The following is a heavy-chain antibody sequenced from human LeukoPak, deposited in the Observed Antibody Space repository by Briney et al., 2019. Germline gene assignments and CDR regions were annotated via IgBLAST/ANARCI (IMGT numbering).Heavy chain of an antibody. Sequence: SETLSLTSTVSGGCICGGDDCWGWVSHPPGQGGEWFGCIYYSGSTYYNQSLNSRVTKSVDTSKNQFSLKLSSVTAADTAVYYCAREPLYCTNGVCSYFDYWGRGTLVTVSS. V-gene: IGHV4-30-4*01. CDR2: IYYSGST. CDR3: AREPLYCTNGVCSYFDY. CDR1: GGCICGGDDC. J-gene: IGHJ4*02. D-gene: IGHD2-8*01.